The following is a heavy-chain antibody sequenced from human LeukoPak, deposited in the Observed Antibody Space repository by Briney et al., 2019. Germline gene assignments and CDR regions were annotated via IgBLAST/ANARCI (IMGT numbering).Heavy chain of an antibody. CDR3: AHRRHDILTGYLNYFDY. J-gene: IGHJ4*02. Sequence: SGPTLVNPTQILTLTCTFSGFSLSTSGVGVGWIRQPPGEALEWLALIYWNDDKRYSPSLKSRLTITKDTSKNQVVLTMTNMDPVDTATYYCAHRRHDILTGYLNYFDYWGQGTLVTVSS. D-gene: IGHD3-9*01. CDR2: IYWNDDK. V-gene: IGHV2-5*01. CDR1: GFSLSTSGVG.